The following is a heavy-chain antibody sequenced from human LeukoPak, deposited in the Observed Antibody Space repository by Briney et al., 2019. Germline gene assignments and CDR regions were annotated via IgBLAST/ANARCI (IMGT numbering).Heavy chain of an antibody. V-gene: IGHV3-23*01. D-gene: IGHD3-9*01. J-gene: IGHJ4*02. CDR3: AKDHYGDILTGSFDY. CDR2: ISGSGGST. Sequence: PGGSLRLSCAAPGFTFSSYAMSWVRQAPGKGLEWVSAISGSGGSTYYADSVKGRFTISRGNSKNTLYLQMNSLRAEDTAVYYCAKDHYGDILTGSFDYWGQGTLVTVSS. CDR1: GFTFSSYA.